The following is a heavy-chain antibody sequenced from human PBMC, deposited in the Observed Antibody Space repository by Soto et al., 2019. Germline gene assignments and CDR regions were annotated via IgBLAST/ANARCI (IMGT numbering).Heavy chain of an antibody. D-gene: IGHD2-15*01. CDR3: AILGGGLDS. Sequence: GGSLRLSCAASGFTFSTYWMHWVRQAPGKGLVWVSRINSDGSTTSYADSVKGRFAISRDNARNTLYLQMNSLRAEDTAVYYCAILGGGLDSWGQGTLVTVSS. J-gene: IGHJ4*02. V-gene: IGHV3-74*01. CDR1: GFTFSTYW. CDR2: INSDGSTT.